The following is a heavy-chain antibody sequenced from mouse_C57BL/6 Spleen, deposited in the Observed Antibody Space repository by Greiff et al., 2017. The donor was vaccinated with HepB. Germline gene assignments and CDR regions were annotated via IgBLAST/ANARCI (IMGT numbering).Heavy chain of an antibody. CDR2: IDPRSGNT. Sequence: LVESGAELARPGASVKLSCKASGYTFTSYGISWVKQRTGQGLEWIGEIDPRSGNTYYNEKFKGKATLTADKSSSTAYMELRSLTSEDSAVYFCAREGLLRSFYFDYWGQGTTLTVSS. V-gene: IGHV1-81*01. D-gene: IGHD1-1*01. CDR1: GYTFTSYG. CDR3: AREGLLRSFYFDY. J-gene: IGHJ2*01.